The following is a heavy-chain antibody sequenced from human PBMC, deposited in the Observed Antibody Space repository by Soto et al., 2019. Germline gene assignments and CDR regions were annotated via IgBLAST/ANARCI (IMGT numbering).Heavy chain of an antibody. D-gene: IGHD2-15*01. Sequence: NPGGSLRLSCAASGFSFCYAWMSWVRQAPGKGLEWVGRVKSKTDGGTTDYAAPVKGRFTISRDDSKTTIYLQMNSLKTEDTAVYYCTTDCSGGSCYPGAHYYYYGMDVWGPGTTVTVSS. CDR1: GFSFCYAW. CDR2: VKSKTDGGTT. J-gene: IGHJ6*02. CDR3: TTDCSGGSCYPGAHYYYYGMDV. V-gene: IGHV3-15*01.